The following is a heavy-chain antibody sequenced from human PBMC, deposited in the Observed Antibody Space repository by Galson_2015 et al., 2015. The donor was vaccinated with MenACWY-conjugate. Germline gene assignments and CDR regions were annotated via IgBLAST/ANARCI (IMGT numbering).Heavy chain of an antibody. CDR2: INRDDSTI. Sequence: SLRLSCAASGFTFSSYWMYWVRQAPGKGLVWVAHINRDDSTISYAESVKGRFTISRDNAKNMLYLQMNSLRVEDTAVYYCARDPERGDGYVLDYWGQGTLVTVSS. V-gene: IGHV3-74*01. CDR3: ARDPERGDGYVLDY. D-gene: IGHD5-24*01. J-gene: IGHJ4*02. CDR1: GFTFSSYW.